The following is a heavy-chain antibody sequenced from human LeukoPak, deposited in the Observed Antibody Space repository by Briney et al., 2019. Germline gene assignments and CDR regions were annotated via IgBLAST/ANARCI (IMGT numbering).Heavy chain of an antibody. Sequence: GGSLRLSCAASGFTFSVYSMNWVRQAPGKGLEWVSSISSSSSYIYYADSVKGRFTISRDNAKNSLYLQTNSLRAEDTAVYYCARVMYCGGDCYYYYYYGMDVWGQGTTVTVSS. CDR2: ISSSSSYI. CDR3: ARVMYCGGDCYYYYYYGMDV. J-gene: IGHJ6*02. CDR1: GFTFSVYS. V-gene: IGHV3-21*01. D-gene: IGHD2-21*02.